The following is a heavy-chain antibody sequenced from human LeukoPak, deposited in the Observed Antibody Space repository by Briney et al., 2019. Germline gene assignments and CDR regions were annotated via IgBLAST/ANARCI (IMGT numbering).Heavy chain of an antibody. Sequence: SETLSLTCAVSGGSISSSNWWSWVRQPPGKGLEWIGEIYHSGSTNYNPSLKSRVTISVDKSKNQFSLKLSSVTAADTAVYYCARGAVDHYGDSHTFDYWGQGTLVTVSS. D-gene: IGHD4-17*01. V-gene: IGHV4-4*02. CDR1: GGSISSSNW. CDR3: ARGAVDHYGDSHTFDY. J-gene: IGHJ4*02. CDR2: IYHSGST.